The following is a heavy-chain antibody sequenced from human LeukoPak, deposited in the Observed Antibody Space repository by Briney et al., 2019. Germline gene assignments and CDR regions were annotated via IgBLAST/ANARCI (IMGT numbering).Heavy chain of an antibody. Sequence: GASVKVSCKASGYTFTGYYMHLVRQAPGQGLEWMGWINPNSGGTNYAQKFQGRVTMTRDTSISTAYMELSRLRSDDTAVYYCARALWEWELLQKVPGAFDIWGQGTMVTVSS. CDR1: GYTFTGYY. CDR3: ARALWEWELLQKVPGAFDI. V-gene: IGHV1-2*02. CDR2: INPNSGGT. J-gene: IGHJ3*02. D-gene: IGHD1-26*01.